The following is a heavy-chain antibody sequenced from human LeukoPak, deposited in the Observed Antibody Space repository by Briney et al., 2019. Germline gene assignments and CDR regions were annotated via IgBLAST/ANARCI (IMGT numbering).Heavy chain of an antibody. J-gene: IGHJ6*02. CDR2: FDPEDGET. V-gene: IGHV1-24*01. CDR3: ATDLVPSAMAGYGMDV. D-gene: IGHD2-2*01. Sequence: GASVKVSCKVSGCTLTELSMHWVRQAPGKGLEWMGGFDPEDGETIYAQKFQGRVTMTEDTSTDTAYMELSSLRSEDTAVYYCATDLVPSAMAGYGMDVWGQGTTVTVSS. CDR1: GCTLTELS.